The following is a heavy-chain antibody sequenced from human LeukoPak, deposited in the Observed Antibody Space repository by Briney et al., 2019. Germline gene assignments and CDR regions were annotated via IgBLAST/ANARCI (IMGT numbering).Heavy chain of an antibody. CDR1: GYSISSGYY. CDR2: IYHSGST. J-gene: IGHJ6*02. CDR3: ARVPYYYYYGMDV. Sequence: SETLSLTCTVSGYSISSGYYWGWIRQPPGKGLEWIGSIYHSGSTYYNPSLKSRVTISVDTSKNQFSLKLSSVTAADTAVYYCARVPYYYYYGMDVWGQGTTVTVSS. V-gene: IGHV4-38-2*02.